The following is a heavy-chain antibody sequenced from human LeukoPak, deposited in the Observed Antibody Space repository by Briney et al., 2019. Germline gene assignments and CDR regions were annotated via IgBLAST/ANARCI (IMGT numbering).Heavy chain of an antibody. CDR2: IYYSGST. J-gene: IGHJ4*02. Sequence: SETLSLTCTVSGGSISSGDYYWSWIRQPPGKGLEWIGYIYYSGSTYYNPSLKSRVTISVDTSKNQFSLKLSSVTAADTAVYYCARVRLDSGWAPCSRTSCYPSYFDYWGQGTLVTVSS. V-gene: IGHV4-30-4*08. CDR3: ARVRLDSGWAPCSRTSCYPSYFDY. CDR1: GGSISSGDYY. D-gene: IGHD2-2*01.